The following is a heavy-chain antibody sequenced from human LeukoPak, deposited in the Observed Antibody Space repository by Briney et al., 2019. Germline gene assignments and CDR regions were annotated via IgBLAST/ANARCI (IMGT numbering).Heavy chain of an antibody. CDR3: ASDRDSTQLDY. CDR2: INPNSGGT. Sequence: ASVTVPCPASGYSFSGYYMHWVRQAPGHGLEWTGWINPNSGGTNYAQMFQGRVTMTRYTSISTAYMELSRLRADDTAVDYCASDRDSTQLDYWGQGTLVTVSS. CDR1: GYSFSGYY. J-gene: IGHJ4*02. V-gene: IGHV1-2*02. D-gene: IGHD6-13*01.